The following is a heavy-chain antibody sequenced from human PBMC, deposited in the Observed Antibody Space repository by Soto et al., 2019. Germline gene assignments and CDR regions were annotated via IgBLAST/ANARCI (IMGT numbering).Heavy chain of an antibody. Sequence: QMQLVQSGPEVKKPGTSVKVSCKASGFTFTSSAVQWVRQARGQRLEWIGWIVVGSGNSNYAQKFQERVTITRDMSTSPAYMELGSLRSEDTSVYYCVDSMTTGKVMVGYWGQGPLVTVSS. V-gene: IGHV1-58*01. J-gene: IGHJ4*02. D-gene: IGHD4-17*01. CDR3: VDSMTTGKVMVGY. CDR1: GFTFTSSA. CDR2: IVVGSGNS.